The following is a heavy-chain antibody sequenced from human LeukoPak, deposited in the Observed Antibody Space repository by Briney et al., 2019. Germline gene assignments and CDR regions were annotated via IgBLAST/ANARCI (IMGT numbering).Heavy chain of an antibody. CDR1: GFTFSSYA. CDR2: ISYDGSNK. V-gene: IGHV3-30-3*01. D-gene: IGHD4/OR15-4a*01. CDR3: ARGRGAQFDP. Sequence: SGGSLRLSCAASGFTFSSYAMHWVRQAPGKGLEWVAVISYDGSNKYYADSVKGRFTISRDNSKNTLYLQMNSLRAEDTAVYYCARGRGAQFDPWGQGTLVTVSS. J-gene: IGHJ5*02.